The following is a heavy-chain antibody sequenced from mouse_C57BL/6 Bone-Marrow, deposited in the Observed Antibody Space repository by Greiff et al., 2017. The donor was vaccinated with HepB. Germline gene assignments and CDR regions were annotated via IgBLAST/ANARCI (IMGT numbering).Heavy chain of an antibody. CDR3: VREGDYDGGSYWYFDV. J-gene: IGHJ1*03. Sequence: EVKLVESGGGLVQPKGSLKLSCAASGFTFNTYAMHWVRQAPGKGLEWVARIRSKSSNYATYYADSVKDRFTISRDDSQSMLYLQMNNLKTEDTAMYYCVREGDYDGGSYWYFDVWGTGTTVTVSS. CDR2: IRSKSSNYAT. D-gene: IGHD2-4*01. CDR1: GFTFNTYA. V-gene: IGHV10-3*01.